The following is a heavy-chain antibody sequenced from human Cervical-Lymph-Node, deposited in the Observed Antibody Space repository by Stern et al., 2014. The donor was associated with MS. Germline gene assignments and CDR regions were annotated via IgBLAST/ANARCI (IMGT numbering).Heavy chain of an antibody. CDR3: AKGPMGLQFDR. J-gene: IGHJ5*02. CDR1: GFTLSSYG. CDR2: ISDDGSNK. D-gene: IGHD5-24*01. Sequence: VQLVESGGGVVQPGRPLRLPWAASGFTLSSYGMHWVRQAPGKGLEWVAVISDDGSNKYYADSVKGRFTISRDNSKNTLYLQMNSLRAEDTAVYYCAKGPMGLQFDRWGQGTLVTVSS. V-gene: IGHV3-30*18.